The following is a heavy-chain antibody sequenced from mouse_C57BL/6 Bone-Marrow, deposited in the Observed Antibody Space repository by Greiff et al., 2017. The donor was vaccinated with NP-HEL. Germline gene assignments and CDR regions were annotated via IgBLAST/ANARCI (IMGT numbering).Heavy chain of an antibody. J-gene: IGHJ2*01. CDR2: IYPRSGNT. CDR1: GYTFTSYG. V-gene: IGHV1-81*01. Sequence: VQLQQSGAELARPGASVKLSCKASGYTFTSYGISWVKQRTGQGLEWIGEIYPRSGNTYYNEKFKGKATLTADKSSSTAYMELRSLTSEDSAVYFCARGGFTTVVVPYFDYWGQGTTLTVSS. CDR3: ARGGFTTVVVPYFDY. D-gene: IGHD1-1*01.